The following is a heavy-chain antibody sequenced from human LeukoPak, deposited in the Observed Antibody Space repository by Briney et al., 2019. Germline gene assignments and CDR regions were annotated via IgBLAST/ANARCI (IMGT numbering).Heavy chain of an antibody. CDR1: GGSFSGYY. D-gene: IGHD3-3*01. V-gene: IGHV4-34*01. J-gene: IGHJ5*02. CDR2: INHSGST. CDR3: ARADFTIFGVVTPFSP. Sequence: SETLSLTCAVYGGSFSGYYWSWIRQPPGKGLEWIGEINHSGSTNYNPSLKSRVTISVDTSKNQFSLKLSSVTAADTAVYYCARADFTIFGVVTPFSPWGQGTLVTVSS.